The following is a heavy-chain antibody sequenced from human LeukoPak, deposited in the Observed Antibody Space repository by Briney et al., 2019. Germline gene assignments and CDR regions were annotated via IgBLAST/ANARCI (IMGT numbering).Heavy chain of an antibody. CDR2: ISYDGSNK. CDR1: GFTFSSYA. J-gene: IGHJ4*02. Sequence: GGSLRLSCAASGFTFSSYAMHWVRQAPGKGLEWVAVISYDGSNKYYADSVKGRFTISRDNSKNTLYLQMNSLRAEDTAVYYCAGDPPKVDTAMVGAFDYWGQGTLVTVSS. CDR3: AGDPPKVDTAMVGAFDY. V-gene: IGHV3-30-3*01. D-gene: IGHD5-18*01.